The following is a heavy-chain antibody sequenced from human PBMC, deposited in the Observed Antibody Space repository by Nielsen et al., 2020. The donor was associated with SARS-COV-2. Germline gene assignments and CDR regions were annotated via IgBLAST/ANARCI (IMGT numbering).Heavy chain of an antibody. CDR3: ARDWLGYCSSTSCYMGYFDL. V-gene: IGHV4-34*01. CDR2: INHSGST. J-gene: IGHJ2*01. Sequence: SETLSLTCAVYGGAFSGYYWGWIRRPPGKGLEWIGEINHSGSTKYNPSLKSRVTISVDTSKNQFSLKLNSVTAADTAVYYCARDWLGYCSSTSCYMGYFDLWGRGTLVTVSS. CDR1: GGAFSGYY. D-gene: IGHD2-2*01.